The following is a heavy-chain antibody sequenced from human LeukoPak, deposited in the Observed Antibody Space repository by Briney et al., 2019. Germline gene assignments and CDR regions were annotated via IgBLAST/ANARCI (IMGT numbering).Heavy chain of an antibody. CDR1: GFTFSSYE. V-gene: IGHV3-48*03. D-gene: IGHD5-18*01. CDR3: ARDTTDTASAFDI. J-gene: IGHJ3*02. Sequence: GGSLRLSCAASGFTFSSYEMNWVRQAPGKGLEWVSYISSSGSTIYYADSVKGRFTISRDNAKNSLYLQMNSLRAEDTAVYYCARDTTDTASAFDIWGQGTMVTVSS. CDR2: ISSSGSTI.